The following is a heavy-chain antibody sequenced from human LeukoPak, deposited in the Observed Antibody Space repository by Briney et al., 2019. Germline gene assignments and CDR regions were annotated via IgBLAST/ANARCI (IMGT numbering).Heavy chain of an antibody. CDR2: IGNTET. Sequence: PGGSLRLSCATSGFPFETNAMSWVRQAPGKGLEWVATIGNTETFYADSVTGRFTISRDNSKNTANLQMNRLRVEDTAIYYCAKDWIQFNRVFDCFDSWGQGTLVTVSS. J-gene: IGHJ4*02. V-gene: IGHV3-23*01. D-gene: IGHD5-18*01. CDR1: GFPFETNA. CDR3: AKDWIQFNRVFDCFDS.